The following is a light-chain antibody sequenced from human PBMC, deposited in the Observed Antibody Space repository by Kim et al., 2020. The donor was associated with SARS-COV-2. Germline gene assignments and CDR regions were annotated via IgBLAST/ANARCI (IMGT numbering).Light chain of an antibody. CDR1: NIGSKN. Sequence: SYELTQPLSVSVALGQTARITCEGNNIGSKNVYWYQQKPGQAPVLVIYRDNIRPSGIPERFSGSNSGSTATLTFSRAQAGDEADYYYQVWDSNTVIFGGG. CDR2: RDN. J-gene: IGLJ2*01. CDR3: QVWDSNTVI. V-gene: IGLV3-9*01.